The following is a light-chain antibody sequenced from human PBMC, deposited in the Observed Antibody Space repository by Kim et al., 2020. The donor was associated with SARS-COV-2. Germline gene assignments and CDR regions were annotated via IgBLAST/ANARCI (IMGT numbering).Light chain of an antibody. CDR2: DTS. J-gene: IGKJ2*01. Sequence: SASVGARVTITCRASASTGSWLAWYQQKPGAAPKVLIFDTSTLESGVPSRFSGSGTGTFFTLTITNLQPADSATYYCQQYQASPYTFGQGTKLEI. CDR3: QQYQASPYT. V-gene: IGKV1-5*01. CDR1: ASTGSW.